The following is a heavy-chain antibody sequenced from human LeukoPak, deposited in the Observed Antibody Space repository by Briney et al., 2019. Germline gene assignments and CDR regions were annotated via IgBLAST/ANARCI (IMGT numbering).Heavy chain of an antibody. D-gene: IGHD1-26*01. Sequence: GGSLRLSCAASGFSFGDYSMGWVRQAPGKGLECISYIDTGGGTIYYAGSMKGRFTISRDNAKNSLYLQMNSLRVEDTAVYYCVRIGGGSYFDNWGQGTLVTVSS. CDR1: GFSFGDYS. CDR3: VRIGGGSYFDN. V-gene: IGHV3-11*01. J-gene: IGHJ4*02. CDR2: IDTGGGTI.